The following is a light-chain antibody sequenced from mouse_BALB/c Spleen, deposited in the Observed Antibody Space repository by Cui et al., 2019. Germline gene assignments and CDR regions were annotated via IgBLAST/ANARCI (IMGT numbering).Light chain of an antibody. CDR2: DTS. J-gene: IGKJ1*01. CDR3: QQWSSYPRT. Sequence: QIVLTQSPAIMSASPGDKVTMTCSASSSVSYMYWYQQKPGSSPRLLIYDTSNLASGVPVRFSGSGSGTSYSLTISRMEAEDAATYYCQQWSSYPRTFGGGTKLEIK. V-gene: IGKV4-55*01. CDR1: SSVSY.